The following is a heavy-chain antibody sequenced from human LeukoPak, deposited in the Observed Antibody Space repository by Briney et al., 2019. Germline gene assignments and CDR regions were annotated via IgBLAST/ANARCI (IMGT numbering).Heavy chain of an antibody. CDR2: ISSSMSTI. D-gene: IGHD1-26*01. CDR1: GFSFSSYS. CDR3: ARASGSYQTYDY. J-gene: IGHJ4*02. Sequence: GGSLRLSCAASGFSFSSYSMNWVRQAPGKGLEWVSYISSSMSTIYYADSVKGRFTISRDNAKNSLYLQMNSLRAEDTAVYYCARASGSYQTYDYWGQGTLVTVSS. V-gene: IGHV3-48*01.